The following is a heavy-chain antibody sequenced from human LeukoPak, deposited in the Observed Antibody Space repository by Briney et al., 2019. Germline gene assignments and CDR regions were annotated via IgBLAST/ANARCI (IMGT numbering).Heavy chain of an antibody. Sequence: PGGSLRLSCAASGFTFSSYAMSWVRQAPGKGLEWVSAISGSGGSTYYADSVKGQFTISRDNSKNTLYLQMNSLRAEDTAVYYCAKGTLSSRVPMIDYWGQGTLVTVSS. CDR1: GFTFSSYA. V-gene: IGHV3-23*01. J-gene: IGHJ4*02. D-gene: IGHD6-13*01. CDR3: AKGTLSSRVPMIDY. CDR2: ISGSGGST.